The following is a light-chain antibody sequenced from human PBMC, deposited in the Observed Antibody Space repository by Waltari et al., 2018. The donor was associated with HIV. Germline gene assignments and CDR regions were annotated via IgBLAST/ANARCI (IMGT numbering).Light chain of an antibody. J-gene: IGKJ2*01. Sequence: DIVVTQSADSLTVFLGERATFMCKSSPSVIYSSNNKNYLAWYQQKAGQPPKLLIYWASTRESGVPDRFSASGSGTDFSLTISSLQAEDVAVYYCQQYYSTPYTFGQGTKLEIK. CDR3: QQYYSTPYT. CDR2: WAS. CDR1: PSVIYSSNNKNY. V-gene: IGKV4-1*01.